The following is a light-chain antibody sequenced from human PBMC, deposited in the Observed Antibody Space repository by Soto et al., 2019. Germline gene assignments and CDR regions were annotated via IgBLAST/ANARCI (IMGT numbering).Light chain of an antibody. CDR3: ETWDSNPSWV. V-gene: IGLV4-60*02. CDR1: SGHSSYI. CDR2: VDRAGGY. Sequence: QPVLTQSSSASASLGSSVKLTCTLSSGHSSYIVAWHLQQPGKAPRYLMNVDRAGGYIKGSGVPDRFSGSSSGADRYLTISNLQFEDEADYYCETWDSNPSWVFGGGTRLTVL. J-gene: IGLJ3*02.